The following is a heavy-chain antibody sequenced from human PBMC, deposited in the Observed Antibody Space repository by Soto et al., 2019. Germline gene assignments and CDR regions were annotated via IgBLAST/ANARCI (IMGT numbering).Heavy chain of an antibody. CDR3: VKDLIRSSIVARRDDY. J-gene: IGHJ4*02. Sequence: PGGSLRLSCSASGFTFSSYAMHWVRQAPGKGLEYVSAISSNGGSTYYADSVKGRFTISRDNSKNTLYLQMSSLRAEDTAVYYCVKDLIRSSIVARRDDYWGQGTLVTVSS. CDR1: GFTFSSYA. D-gene: IGHD6-6*01. V-gene: IGHV3-64D*06. CDR2: ISSNGGST.